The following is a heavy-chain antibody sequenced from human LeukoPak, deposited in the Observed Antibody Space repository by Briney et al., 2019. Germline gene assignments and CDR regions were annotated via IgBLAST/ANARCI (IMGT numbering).Heavy chain of an antibody. CDR1: GGSVSSTSYY. CDR2: IRYSGYT. Sequence: SETLSLTCTVSGGSVSSTSYYWDWIRQPPGKGLEWIGNIRYSGYTYYNPSLKSRVTMSVDTSKNQFSLKLSSVTATDTAVYYCARHEAAVDTGFDFRGQGTLVTVSS. V-gene: IGHV4-39*01. D-gene: IGHD1-14*01. CDR3: ARHEAAVDTGFDF. J-gene: IGHJ4*02.